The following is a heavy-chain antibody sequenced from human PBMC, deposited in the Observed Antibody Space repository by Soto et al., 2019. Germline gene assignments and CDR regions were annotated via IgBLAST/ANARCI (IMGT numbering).Heavy chain of an antibody. Sequence: GWSLRLSCAASRFTFSNYAMNWVRQAPGKGLEWVSAISGSGGSTYYADSLKGRFTISRDNSKNTLYLQMNSLRVEDTAVYYCAKGGPGSGWYYFDYWGQGTLVTVSS. CDR2: ISGSGGST. D-gene: IGHD6-19*01. CDR1: RFTFSNYA. CDR3: AKGGPGSGWYYFDY. V-gene: IGHV3-23*01. J-gene: IGHJ4*02.